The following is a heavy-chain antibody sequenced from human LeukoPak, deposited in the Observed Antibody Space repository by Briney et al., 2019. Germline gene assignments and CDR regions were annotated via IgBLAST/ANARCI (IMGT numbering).Heavy chain of an antibody. Sequence: PGGSLRLSCAASGFTFSSYAMHWVRQAPGKGLEYVSAISSNGGSTYYANSVKGRFTISRDNSKNTLYLQMGSLRAEDMAVYYCAREDTIFGVVTHLDYWGQGTLVTVSS. CDR3: AREDTIFGVVTHLDY. D-gene: IGHD3-3*01. CDR2: ISSNGGST. V-gene: IGHV3-64*01. CDR1: GFTFSSYA. J-gene: IGHJ4*02.